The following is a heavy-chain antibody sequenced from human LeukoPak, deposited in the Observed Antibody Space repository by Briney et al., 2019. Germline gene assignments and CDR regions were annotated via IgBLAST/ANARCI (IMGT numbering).Heavy chain of an antibody. D-gene: IGHD2-2*01. CDR2: ISGSGGST. CDR3: AGYCSTTTCYSSPNWFDP. J-gene: IGHJ5*02. V-gene: IGHV3-23*01. Sequence: PGGSLRLSCAASGFTFSSYGMSWVRQAPGKGLEWVSAISGSGGSTYYADSVKGRFTISRDNSKNTLYLQMNSLRAEDTAVYDCAGYCSTTTCYSSPNWFDPWGQGTLVTVSS. CDR1: GFTFSSYG.